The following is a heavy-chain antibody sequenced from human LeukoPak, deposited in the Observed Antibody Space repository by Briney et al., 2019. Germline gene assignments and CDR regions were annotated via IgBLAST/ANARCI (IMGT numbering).Heavy chain of an antibody. CDR2: IWYDGSNK. V-gene: IGHV3-33*06. CDR3: VKDCPYDSSGYLHDAFDI. J-gene: IGHJ3*02. Sequence: PGGSLRLSCAASGFTFSSYGMHWVRQAPGKGLEWVAVIWYDGSNKYYADSVKGRFTISRDNSKNTLYLQMNSLRAEDTAVYYCVKDCPYDSSGYLHDAFDIWGQGTMVTVSS. D-gene: IGHD3-22*01. CDR1: GFTFSSYG.